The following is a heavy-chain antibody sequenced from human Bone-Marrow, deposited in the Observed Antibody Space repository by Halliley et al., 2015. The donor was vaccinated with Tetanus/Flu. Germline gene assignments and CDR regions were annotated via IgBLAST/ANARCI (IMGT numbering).Heavy chain of an antibody. V-gene: IGHV3-53*01. D-gene: IGHD6-19*01. CDR2: IYSGGST. CDR3: ARDSNGWFFFDS. CDR1: GFTVSNNF. J-gene: IGHJ4*02. Sequence: CAASGFTVSNNFMSWVRQVPGKGLEWVSTIYSGGSTYYRDSVKGRFTISRDSSKNTLDLQMNSLRAEDTAVYYCARDSNGWFFFDSWGQGTVVTVSS.